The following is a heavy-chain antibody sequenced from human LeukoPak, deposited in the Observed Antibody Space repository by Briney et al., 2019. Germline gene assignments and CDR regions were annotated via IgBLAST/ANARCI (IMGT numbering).Heavy chain of an antibody. CDR2: MNPKSGGT. CDR3: ARDEDLRKVNWFDP. Sequence: GAAVKVFCKASGYTFTDYYMHWVRQAPGQRREWRGGMNPKSGGTNYAQEFQGTVTMTRDTSISTAYMELSSLRSDDTALYYCARDEDLRKVNWFDPWGQGTLVSVSS. J-gene: IGHJ5*02. V-gene: IGHV1-2*02. CDR1: GYTFTDYY.